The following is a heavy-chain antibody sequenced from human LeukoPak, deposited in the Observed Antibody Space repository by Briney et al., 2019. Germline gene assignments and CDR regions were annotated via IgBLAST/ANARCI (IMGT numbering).Heavy chain of an antibody. V-gene: IGHV3-7*01. CDR2: IKQDGGEK. Sequence: GGSLRLSCTASGLTFSNYWMSWVRRAPGKGLEWVANIKQDGGEKYYVDSVKDRFTISRDNSRNSLYLQMNSLRGEDTAVYYCAAERRGSSWYDGKEAFDYWGQGTLVTVSS. CDR3: AAERRGSSWYDGKEAFDY. CDR1: GLTFSNYW. J-gene: IGHJ4*02. D-gene: IGHD6-13*01.